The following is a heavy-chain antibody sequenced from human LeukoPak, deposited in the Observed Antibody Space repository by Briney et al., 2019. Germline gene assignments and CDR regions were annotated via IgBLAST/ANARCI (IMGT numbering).Heavy chain of an antibody. CDR3: ARRVRTRVDAFDV. J-gene: IGHJ3*01. CDR1: EYSFTSYW. V-gene: IGHV5-51*01. CDR2: IYPGDSDT. D-gene: IGHD1-1*01. Sequence: GESLKISCKGSEYSFTSYWIGWVRQMPGKGLEWMGIIYPGDSDTRYSPSFQGQVTISADKSISTAYLRWSSLKASDTAIYYCARRVRTRVDAFDVWGQGTLVTVSS.